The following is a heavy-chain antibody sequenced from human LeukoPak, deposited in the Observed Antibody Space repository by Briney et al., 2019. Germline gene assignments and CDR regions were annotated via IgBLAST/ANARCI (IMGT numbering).Heavy chain of an antibody. V-gene: IGHV4-34*01. J-gene: IGHJ4*02. Sequence: SETLSLTCAVYGGSFSGYYWSWIRQPPGKGLEWIGEINHSGSTNYNPSLKSRVTISVDTSKNQFSLKLSSVTAADTAVYYCARDRVIVGAIKLDYHFDYWGQGTLVTVSS. CDR3: ARDRVIVGAIKLDYHFDY. D-gene: IGHD1-26*01. CDR2: INHSGST. CDR1: GGSFSGYY.